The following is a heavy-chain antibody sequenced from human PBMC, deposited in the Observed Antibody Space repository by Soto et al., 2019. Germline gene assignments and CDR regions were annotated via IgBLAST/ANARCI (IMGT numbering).Heavy chain of an antibody. CDR1: GFSVSHNY. D-gene: IGHD2-8*02. CDR3: ARDTENTGGGLDV. J-gene: IGHJ3*01. Sequence: EVQVVETGGGLIQPGGSLRLSCAVSGFSVSHNYMTWVRQAPGKGLDWVSVIYRDGRPYYANSVKGRFTLSRDTSKNMVYLQMNSLRVEVTVVYYCARDTENTGGGLDVWGQGAMVTVSS. V-gene: IGHV3-53*02. CDR2: IYRDGRP.